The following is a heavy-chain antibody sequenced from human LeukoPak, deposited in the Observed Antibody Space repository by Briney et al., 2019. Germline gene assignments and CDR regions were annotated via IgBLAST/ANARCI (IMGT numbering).Heavy chain of an antibody. CDR1: GFTFSTYG. D-gene: IGHD3-9*01. V-gene: IGHV3-33*06. Sequence: PGRSLRLSCAASGFTFSTYGMHWVRQAPGKGLEWVAVIWYDGSNKYYADSVEGRFTISKDNSKNTLYLQMNSLRAEDTAVYYCAKEDPPRYFEAYDCWGQGTLVTVSS. CDR2: IWYDGSNK. CDR3: AKEDPPRYFEAYDC. J-gene: IGHJ4*02.